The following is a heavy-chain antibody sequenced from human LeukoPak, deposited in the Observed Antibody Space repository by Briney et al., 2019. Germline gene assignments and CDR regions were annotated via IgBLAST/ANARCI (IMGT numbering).Heavy chain of an antibody. J-gene: IGHJ6*02. D-gene: IGHD3-9*01. CDR2: IKQDGSEK. V-gene: IGHV3-7*01. Sequence: GGSLRLSCAASGFTFSSYWMSWVRQAPGKGLEWVANIKQDGSEKYYVDSVKGRFTISRDNAKNSLYLQMNSLRAEDTAVYYCARGDYDILTGYAYGMDVWGQGTTVTVSS. CDR1: GFTFSSYW. CDR3: ARGDYDILTGYAYGMDV.